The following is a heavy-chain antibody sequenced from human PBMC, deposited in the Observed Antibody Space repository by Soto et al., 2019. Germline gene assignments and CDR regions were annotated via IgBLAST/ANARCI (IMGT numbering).Heavy chain of an antibody. CDR1: GFIFSSYA. Sequence: PGGSLRLSCAASGFIFSSYAMSWVRQAPGKGLEWVSAISGSGGTTYYADSVKGRFTISRDNSKNTLYLQMNSLRADDTAVYYCAKVETDFQHWGQGTLVTVSS. V-gene: IGHV3-23*01. CDR2: ISGSGGTT. J-gene: IGHJ1*01. CDR3: AKVETDFQH.